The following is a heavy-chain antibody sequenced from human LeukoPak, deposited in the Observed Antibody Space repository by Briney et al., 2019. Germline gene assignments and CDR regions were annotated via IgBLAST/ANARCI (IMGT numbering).Heavy chain of an antibody. CDR3: ASGYETYYDFWSGYFDY. D-gene: IGHD3-3*01. J-gene: IGHJ4*02. V-gene: IGHV1-18*01. CDR1: GYTFTSYG. CDR2: ISAYNGNT. Sequence: ASVKVSCKASGYTFTSYGISWVRQAPGQGLEWMGCISAYNGNTNYAQKLQGRVTMTTDTSTSTAYMELRSLRSDDTAVYYCASGYETYYDFWSGYFDYWGQGTLVTVSS.